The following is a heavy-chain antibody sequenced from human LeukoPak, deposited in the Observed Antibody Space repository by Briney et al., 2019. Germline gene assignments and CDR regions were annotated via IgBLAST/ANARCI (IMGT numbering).Heavy chain of an antibody. CDR2: INPNSGGT. Sequence: ASVKVSCKASGYTFTGYYMHWVRQAPGQGLEWMGWINPNSGGTNYAQKFQGRVTMTRDTSVSTAYMELSRLRSDDTAVYYCARDWWQWDAFDIWGQGTMVTVSS. J-gene: IGHJ3*02. V-gene: IGHV1-2*02. CDR1: GYTFTGYY. D-gene: IGHD6-19*01. CDR3: ARDWWQWDAFDI.